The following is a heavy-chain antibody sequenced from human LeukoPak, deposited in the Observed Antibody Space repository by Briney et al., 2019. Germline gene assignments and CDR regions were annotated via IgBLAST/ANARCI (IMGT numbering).Heavy chain of an antibody. J-gene: IGHJ4*02. CDR2: INPNSGDT. CDR3: ARPHSSGWDHFVDY. V-gene: IGHV1-2*02. D-gene: IGHD6-19*01. CDR1: GYTFTGYY. Sequence: GASVKVSCKASGYTFTGYYIHWVRHAPGLGLEWMGWINPNSGDTKYAQKFQDRVTMTRDTSINTAYMELSRLTSDDTAVFYCARPHSSGWDHFVDYWGQGTLVTVAS.